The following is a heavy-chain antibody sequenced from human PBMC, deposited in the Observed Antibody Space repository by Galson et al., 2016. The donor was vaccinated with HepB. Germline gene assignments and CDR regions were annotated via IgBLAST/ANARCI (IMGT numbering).Heavy chain of an antibody. D-gene: IGHD4-23*01. CDR1: EFSLSTSAMA. J-gene: IGHJ4*02. V-gene: IGHV2-5*02. CDR3: VHRFGGRDYEY. Sequence: PALVKPTQTLTLTCTFSEFSLSTSAMAVGWIRQPPGKALEWPALLYWDNDQRYSPSLDRRLSISKDTTRNQVVLTMTNMDPADTATYDCVHRFGGRDYEYWGQGILVTVSS. CDR2: LYWDNDQ.